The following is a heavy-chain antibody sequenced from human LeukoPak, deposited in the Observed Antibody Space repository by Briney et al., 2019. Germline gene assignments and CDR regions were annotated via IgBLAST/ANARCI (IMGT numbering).Heavy chain of an antibody. V-gene: IGHV3-21*01. D-gene: IGHD1-1*01. Sequence: GGSLRLSCAASGFTFSSYSINWVRQAPGKGLEWVSSISSGGTFMYYADSVKGRFTISRDDAKKSVFLQMNSLRAEDSAVYYCAREPTGDYWGQGMLVTVSS. CDR1: GFTFSSYS. CDR2: ISSGGTFM. CDR3: AREPTGDY. J-gene: IGHJ4*02.